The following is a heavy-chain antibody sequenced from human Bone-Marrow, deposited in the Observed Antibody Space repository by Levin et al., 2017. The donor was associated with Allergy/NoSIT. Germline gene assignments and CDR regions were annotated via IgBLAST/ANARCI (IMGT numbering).Heavy chain of an antibody. D-gene: IGHD6-19*01. CDR2: IKQDGSDI. J-gene: IGHJ4*02. V-gene: IGHV3-7*01. CDR3: ARGAGWLFEQ. Sequence: LSLTCVVSGISFSTCWMTWVRPAPGKGLEWVANIKQDGSDIHYADSVRGRFTISRDNAKSSLYLQMDNLRAEDTGVYYCARGAGWLFEQCGQGARVTVSP. CDR1: GISFSTCW.